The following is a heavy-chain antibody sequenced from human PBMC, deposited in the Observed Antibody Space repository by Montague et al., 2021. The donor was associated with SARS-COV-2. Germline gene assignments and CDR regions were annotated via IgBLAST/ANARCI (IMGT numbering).Heavy chain of an antibody. CDR1: EFTFSDYN. Sequence: SLRLSCPASEFTFSDYNMNWVRHAPDKGLEWVSSITSTSRYIYYADSVRGRFTISRANGKKLLYLQMNSLRAEDTAIYYCAGGILRSPVGLDYWGQGTLVTVSA. CDR2: ITSTSRYI. V-gene: IGHV3-21*01. CDR3: AGGILRSPVGLDY. J-gene: IGHJ4*02. D-gene: IGHD1-1*01.